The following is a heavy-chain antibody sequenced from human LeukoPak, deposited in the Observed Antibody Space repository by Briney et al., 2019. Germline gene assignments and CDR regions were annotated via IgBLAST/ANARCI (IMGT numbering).Heavy chain of an antibody. D-gene: IGHD3-22*01. V-gene: IGHV3-21*04. CDR2: ISSSSSYI. Sequence: PGGSLRLSCAASGFTFSSYSMNWVRQAPGKGLEWVSSISSSSSYINYADSVKGRFTISRDDAKNSLYLQINSLRAEDTALYYCAKEGPSSSGYQPLDSWGQGTLVTVSS. J-gene: IGHJ4*02. CDR3: AKEGPSSSGYQPLDS. CDR1: GFTFSSYS.